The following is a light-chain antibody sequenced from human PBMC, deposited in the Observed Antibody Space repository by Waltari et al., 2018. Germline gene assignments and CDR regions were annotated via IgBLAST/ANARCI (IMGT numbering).Light chain of an antibody. V-gene: IGLV2-23*01. J-gene: IGLJ1*01. Sequence: QSALTQPASVSGSPGQSITISCTVISSDVETCNLVSWYQQYPGKAPKLILFEGNNRPSRVSNRCSGSKSGNTASLTISGLQTEDEADYFCCAYAGNSVFGTGTKVTVL. CDR2: EGN. CDR3: CAYAGNSV. CDR1: SSDVETCNL.